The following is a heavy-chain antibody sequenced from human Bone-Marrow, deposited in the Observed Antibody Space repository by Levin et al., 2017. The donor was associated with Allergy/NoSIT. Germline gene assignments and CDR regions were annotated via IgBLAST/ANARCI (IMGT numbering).Heavy chain of an antibody. CDR1: GYTFTSYG. CDR3: ARDLRYYYGSGSQARFYYFDY. D-gene: IGHD3-10*01. V-gene: IGHV1-18*01. J-gene: IGHJ4*02. CDR2: ISAYNGNT. Sequence: ASVKVSCKASGYTFTSYGISWVRQAPGQGLEWMGWISAYNGNTNYAQKLQGRVTMTTDTSTSTAYMELRSLRSDDTAVYYCARDLRYYYGSGSQARFYYFDYWGQGTLVTVSS.